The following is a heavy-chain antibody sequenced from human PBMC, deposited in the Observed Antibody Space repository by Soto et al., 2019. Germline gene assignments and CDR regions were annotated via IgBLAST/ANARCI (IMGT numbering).Heavy chain of an antibody. Sequence: QVQLQESGPGLVKPSQTLSLTCTVSGGSISSGGYYWSWIRQHPGKGLEWIGYIYYSGSTYYNPSHQSRVTISVDTSKNQYSLKLSSVTAADTAVYYCARVDYGGNSPRCDPWGQGTLVTFSS. D-gene: IGHD4-17*01. CDR2: IYYSGST. CDR3: ARVDYGGNSPRCDP. CDR1: GGSISSGGYY. J-gene: IGHJ5*02. V-gene: IGHV4-31*03.